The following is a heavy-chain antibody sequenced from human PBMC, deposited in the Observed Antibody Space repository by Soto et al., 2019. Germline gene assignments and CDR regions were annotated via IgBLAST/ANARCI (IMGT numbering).Heavy chain of an antibody. Sequence: PGGSLRLSCGASGFTFSSYAMSWVRQAPGKGLEWVSAISGSGGSTYYADSVKGRFTISRDNSKNTLYLQMNSLRAEDTAVYYCANRYYYDSSGFGGMDVWGQGTTVTVSS. CDR1: GFTFSSYA. D-gene: IGHD3-22*01. CDR2: ISGSGGST. CDR3: ANRYYYDSSGFGGMDV. J-gene: IGHJ6*02. V-gene: IGHV3-23*01.